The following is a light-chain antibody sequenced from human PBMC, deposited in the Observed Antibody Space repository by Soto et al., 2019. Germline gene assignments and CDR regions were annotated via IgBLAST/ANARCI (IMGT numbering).Light chain of an antibody. Sequence: QSVLTQPASVSGSPGQSITISCTGTSSDVGGYNYVSWYQQHPGKAPKLMIYDVSNRPSGVSNRCSGSKSGNTASLTISGLQAEDEADYYCSSYTSSSTPYVVFGGGTKLTVL. CDR2: DVS. CDR1: SSDVGGYNY. V-gene: IGLV2-14*01. J-gene: IGLJ2*01. CDR3: SSYTSSSTPYVV.